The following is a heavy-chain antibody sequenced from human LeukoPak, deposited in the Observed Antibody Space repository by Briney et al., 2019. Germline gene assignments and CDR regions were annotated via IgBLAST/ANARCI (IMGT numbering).Heavy chain of an antibody. CDR2: ISGGGGTT. CDR3: AKDAAGRTGTRGRFDP. D-gene: IGHD1-1*01. CDR1: GFTFSTYA. Sequence: GGSLRLSCAASGFTFSTYAMSWVRQAPGKGLEWVSGISGGGGTTYYADSAKGRFTISRDIPKDTLYLQMNSLRAEDTAVYYCAKDAAGRTGTRGRFDPWGQGTLVTVSS. J-gene: IGHJ5*02. V-gene: IGHV3-23*01.